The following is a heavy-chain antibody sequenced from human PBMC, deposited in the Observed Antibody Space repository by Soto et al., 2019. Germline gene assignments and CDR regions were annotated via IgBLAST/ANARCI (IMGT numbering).Heavy chain of an antibody. Sequence: QVPLVESGGGVVQPGRSLRLSCAASGFTFSSYGMHWVRQAPGKGLEWVAVIWYDGSNKYYADSVKGRFTISRDNSKNTLYLQMNSLRAEDTAVYYCARAGEGSMTYYYFDYWGQGTLVTVSS. CDR2: IWYDGSNK. CDR1: GFTFSSYG. D-gene: IGHD3-16*01. V-gene: IGHV3-33*01. J-gene: IGHJ4*02. CDR3: ARAGEGSMTYYYFDY.